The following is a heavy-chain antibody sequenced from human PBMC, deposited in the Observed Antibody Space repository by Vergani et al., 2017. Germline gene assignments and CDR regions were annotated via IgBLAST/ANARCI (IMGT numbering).Heavy chain of an antibody. CDR2: IIPILGIA. D-gene: IGHD4-17*01. J-gene: IGHJ4*02. CDR3: ARLNDYGDSWRLDY. Sequence: QVQLVQSGAEVKKPGASVKISCKASGGTFSSYAISWVRQAPGQGLEWMGRIIPILGIANYAQKFQGRVTITADKSTSTAYMELSSLRSEDTAVYYCARLNDYGDSWRLDYWGQGTLVTVSS. V-gene: IGHV1-69*09. CDR1: GGTFSSYA.